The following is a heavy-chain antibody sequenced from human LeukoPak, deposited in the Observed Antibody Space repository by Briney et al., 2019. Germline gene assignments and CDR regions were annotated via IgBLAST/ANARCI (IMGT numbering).Heavy chain of an antibody. V-gene: IGHV4-34*12. Sequence: SETLSLTCAVYGGSFSGYHWSWIRQPPGKGREWIGEIIHSGSTNYNPSLKSRVTISLDTSKNQFSLKLSSVTAADTAVYYCARNVPVVVAATKSGDWFDPWGQGTLVTVSS. CDR1: GGSFSGYH. CDR2: IIHSGST. J-gene: IGHJ5*02. D-gene: IGHD2-15*01. CDR3: ARNVPVVVAATKSGDWFDP.